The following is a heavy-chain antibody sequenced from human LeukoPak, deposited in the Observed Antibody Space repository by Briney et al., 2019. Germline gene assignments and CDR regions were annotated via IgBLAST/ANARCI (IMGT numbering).Heavy chain of an antibody. CDR2: VYYSVRT. J-gene: IGHJ4*02. V-gene: IGHV4-59*01. CDR1: GGFKSRYY. Sequence: SETLSLTCTVCGGFKSRYYWSWTRHPPGGGLEWIGNVYYSVRTNYNPSLKSRVTISVDTSKNQFSLKLSSVTAADTAMYYCARGISSSWYPIDYWGQGTLVAVSS. D-gene: IGHD6-13*01. CDR3: ARGISSSWYPIDY.